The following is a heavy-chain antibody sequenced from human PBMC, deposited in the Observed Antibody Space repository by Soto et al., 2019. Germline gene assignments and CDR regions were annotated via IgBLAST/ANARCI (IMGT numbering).Heavy chain of an antibody. CDR1: NASISSRKW. J-gene: IGHJ4*01. CDR3: ARVNGDCDSECYDLHFVR. Sequence: SDTLSLTCTVSNASISSRKWLTWVRQTPGKGLEWIGEIYHSGSINHNPSLKSRVTMSVDKSKNQFSLKMTSVTAADTAVYYWARVNGDCDSECYDLHFVRWGPRTLVTV. CDR2: IYHSGSI. V-gene: IGHV4-4*02. D-gene: IGHD2-21*01.